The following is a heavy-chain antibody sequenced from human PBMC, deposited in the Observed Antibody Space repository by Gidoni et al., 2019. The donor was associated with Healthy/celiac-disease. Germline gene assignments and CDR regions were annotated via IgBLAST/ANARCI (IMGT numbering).Heavy chain of an antibody. CDR3: ARVVNRGYSGYFSGRGIWFDP. D-gene: IGHD5-12*01. CDR2: IIPIFGTA. Sequence: QVQLVQSGAEVKKPGSSVKVSCKASGGTFSSYAIRWGRQAPGQGLEWMGGIIPIFGTANYAQKFQGRVTITADKSTSTAYMELSSLRSEDTAVYYWARVVNRGYSGYFSGRGIWFDPWGQGTLVTVSS. J-gene: IGHJ5*02. CDR1: GGTFSSYA. V-gene: IGHV1-69*06.